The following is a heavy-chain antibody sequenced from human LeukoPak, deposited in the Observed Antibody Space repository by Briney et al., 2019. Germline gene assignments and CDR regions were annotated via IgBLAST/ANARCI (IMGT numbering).Heavy chain of an antibody. CDR1: GGSLSHYY. J-gene: IGHJ5*02. CDR3: AGEGYCTNGVGPNWFDP. CDR2: IYYRGST. D-gene: IGHD2-8*01. Sequence: SETLSPTCTVSGGSLSHYYWSWVRQPPGKGLEGIGYIYYRGSTNYYPSLRSRVTISEGTSKNQCSLKLTSVATADTAGVFCAGEGYCTNGVGPNWFDPWGRGTLVTVSS. V-gene: IGHV4-59*01.